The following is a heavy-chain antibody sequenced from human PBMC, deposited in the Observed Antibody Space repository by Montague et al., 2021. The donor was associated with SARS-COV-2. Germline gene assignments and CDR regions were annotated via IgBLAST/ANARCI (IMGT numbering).Heavy chain of an antibody. J-gene: IGHJ6*02. CDR3: AVNSNYYYYYGMDV. Sequence: SETLSLTCTVSGYSISSGYYWGWIRQPPGKGLEWIGSIYRSGSTYYNPSLKSRVTISVDTSKNQFSLKLSSVTAADTAVYYCAVNSNYYYYYGMDVWGQGTTVTVSS. CDR1: GYSISSGYY. CDR2: IYRSGST. D-gene: IGHD4-11*01. V-gene: IGHV4-38-2*02.